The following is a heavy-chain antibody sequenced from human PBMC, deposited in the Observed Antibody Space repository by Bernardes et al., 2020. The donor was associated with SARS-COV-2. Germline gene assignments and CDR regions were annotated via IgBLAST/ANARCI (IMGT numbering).Heavy chain of an antibody. V-gene: IGHV3-30*02. J-gene: IGHJ4*02. D-gene: IGHD6-19*01. CDR2: IFGEGSRK. CDR1: GFTFRRNG. CDR3: AKDFSSKWSLDY. Sequence: GGAPGPSCAASGFTFRRNGMHWVRQGPGKGPGGGGFIFGEGSRKYYLDSVKGRFTISRDDSKNTLYLQMDSLTAADTASYYCAKDFSSKWSLDYWGQGTLVTVSS.